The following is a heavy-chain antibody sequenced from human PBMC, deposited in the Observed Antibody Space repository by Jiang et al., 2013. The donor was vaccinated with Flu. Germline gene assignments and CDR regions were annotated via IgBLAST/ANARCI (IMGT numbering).Heavy chain of an antibody. CDR2: ISYDGSNK. CDR3: AREDIVVVPAAIDAFDI. CDR1: GFTFSSYA. J-gene: IGHJ3*02. Sequence: VQLVESGGGVVQPGRSLRLSCAASGFTFSSYAMHWVRQAPGKGLEWVAVISYDGSNKYYADSVKGRFTISRDNSKNTLYLQMNSLRAEDTAVYYCAREDIVVVPAAIDAFDI. D-gene: IGHD2-2*02. V-gene: IGHV3-30-3*01.